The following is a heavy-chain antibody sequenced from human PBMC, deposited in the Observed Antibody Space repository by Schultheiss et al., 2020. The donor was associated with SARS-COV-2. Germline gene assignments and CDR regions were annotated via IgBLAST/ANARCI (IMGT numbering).Heavy chain of an antibody. CDR2: IYTSGST. Sequence: SQTLSLTCTVSGGSISSYYWSWIRQPAGKGLEWIGRIYTSGSTNYNPSLKSRVTMSVDTSKNQFSLKLSSVTAADTAVYYCARDGAAAGTLAYYYYGMDVWGQGTTVTVSS. V-gene: IGHV4-4*07. CDR3: ARDGAAAGTLAYYYYGMDV. J-gene: IGHJ6*02. D-gene: IGHD6-13*01. CDR1: GGSISSYY.